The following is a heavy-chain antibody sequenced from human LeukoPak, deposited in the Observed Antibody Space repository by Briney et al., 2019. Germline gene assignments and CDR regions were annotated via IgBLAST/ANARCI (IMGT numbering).Heavy chain of an antibody. CDR1: GGSISSYY. J-gene: IGHJ4*02. CDR3: ARHSSGYYIPFDY. V-gene: IGHV4-59*08. CDR2: IYYSGST. D-gene: IGHD3-22*01. Sequence: SETLSLTCTVSGGSISSYYWSWIRQPPGKGLEWIGYIYYSGSTDYNPSLKSRVTISVDTSKNQFSLKLSSVTAADTAVYYCARHSSGYYIPFDYWGQGTLVTVSS.